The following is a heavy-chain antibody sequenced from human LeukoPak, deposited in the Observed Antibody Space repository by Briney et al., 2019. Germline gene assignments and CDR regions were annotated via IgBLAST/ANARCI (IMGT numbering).Heavy chain of an antibody. CDR1: GFTFSNYA. CDR3: ATIALAGNGDY. D-gene: IGHD6-19*01. CDR2: ISASGTTT. V-gene: IGHV3-23*01. Sequence: GGSLRLSCAASGFTFSNYAMSWVRQAPGKGLEWVSSISASGTTTYYADSVKGRFTISRDNSKNTLFLQMISLRADDTAVYHCATIALAGNGDYWGQGTLVTVSS. J-gene: IGHJ4*02.